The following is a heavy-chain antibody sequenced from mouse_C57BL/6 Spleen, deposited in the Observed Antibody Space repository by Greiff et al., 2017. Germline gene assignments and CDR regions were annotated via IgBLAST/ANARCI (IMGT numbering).Heavy chain of an antibody. CDR3: ARSIEYDVRYFDY. CDR2: IYPRSGNT. D-gene: IGHD2-14*01. V-gene: IGHV1-81*01. J-gene: IGHJ2*01. Sequence: QVQLQQSGAELARPGASVKLSCKASGYTFTSSGISWVKQRTGQGLEWIGEIYPRSGNTYYNEKFKGKATLTADKSSSTAYMELRSLTSEDSAVYFCARSIEYDVRYFDYWGQGTTLTVSS. CDR1: GYTFTSSG.